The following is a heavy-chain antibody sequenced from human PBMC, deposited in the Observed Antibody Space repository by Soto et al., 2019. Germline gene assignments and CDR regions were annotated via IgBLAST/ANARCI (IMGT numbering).Heavy chain of an antibody. CDR3: ARTSRPDFVSVSAARTLDYFQH. J-gene: IGHJ1*01. CDR2: ISYDGNNE. Sequence: QVQLVESGGGVVQPGRSLRLSCAASGFTFSNYAMRWVRQAPGKGLEWVAIISYDGNNEYYTDSVKGRFTISRDNSENTLYLQMSSLRAEDTDVYFCARTSRPDFVSVSAARTLDYFQHWGQGTLVTVSS. D-gene: IGHD2-2*01. CDR1: GFTFSNYA. V-gene: IGHV3-30-3*01.